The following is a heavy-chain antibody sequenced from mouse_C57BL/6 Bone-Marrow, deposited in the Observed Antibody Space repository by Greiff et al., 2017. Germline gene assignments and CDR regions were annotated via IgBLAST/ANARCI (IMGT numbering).Heavy chain of an antibody. CDR2: IDPEDGDP. J-gene: IGHJ1*03. V-gene: IGHV14-1*01. CDR1: GFNIKDYY. Sequence: EVQLQQSGAELVRPGASVKLSCTASGFNIKDYYMHWVKQRPEQGLEWIGRIDPEDGDPEYAPKFQGKATMTADPSSNTAYLQLSSLTSEDTAVYYCLPSSYWYFDVWGTGTTVTVSS. CDR3: LPSSYWYFDV. D-gene: IGHD2-10*02.